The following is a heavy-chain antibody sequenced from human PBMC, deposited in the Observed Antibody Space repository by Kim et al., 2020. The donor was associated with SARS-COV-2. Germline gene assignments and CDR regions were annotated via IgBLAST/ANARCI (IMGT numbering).Heavy chain of an antibody. Sequence: SETLSLTCSVSGGSIRSGGKFWTWIRQHPAKGLDWIRNISYSGNPHSSPSLRVRVSIYLQTSENHFSLELATVTAADTAVYDCARGHPLYYLSQGRLVTV. CDR3: ARGHPLYY. CDR1: GGSIRSGGKF. CDR2: ISYSGNP. J-gene: IGHJ4*02. V-gene: IGHV4-31*03.